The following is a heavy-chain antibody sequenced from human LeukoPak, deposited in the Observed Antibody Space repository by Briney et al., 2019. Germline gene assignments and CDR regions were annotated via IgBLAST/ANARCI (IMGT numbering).Heavy chain of an antibody. CDR1: GFTVSSNY. D-gene: IGHD7-27*01. V-gene: IGHV3-66*01. CDR2: IYTGDNT. J-gene: IGHJ6*03. Sequence: GGSLRLSCAASGFTVSSNYMSWVRQAPGKGLEWVSIIYTGDNTFYADSVKGRFTISRDNSKNTLYLQINSLRAEDTAVYYCARNKLGISEKYMDVWGKGTTVTISS. CDR3: ARNKLGISEKYMDV.